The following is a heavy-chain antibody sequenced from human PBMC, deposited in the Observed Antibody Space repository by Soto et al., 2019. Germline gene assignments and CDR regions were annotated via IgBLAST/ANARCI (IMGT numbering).Heavy chain of an antibody. J-gene: IGHJ4*02. CDR1: GFTFSSYG. V-gene: IGHV3-30*18. CDR3: AKSSLDY. CDR2: ISYDGSNK. Sequence: GGSLRLSCAASGFTFSSYGMHWVRQAPGKGLEWVAVISYDGSNKYYADSVKGRFTISRDNSKNTLYLQMNSLRAEDTAVYYCAKSSLDYWGQGTLVTVSS.